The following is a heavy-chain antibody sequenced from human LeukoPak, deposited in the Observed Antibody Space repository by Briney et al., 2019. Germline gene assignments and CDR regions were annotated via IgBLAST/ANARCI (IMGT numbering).Heavy chain of an antibody. V-gene: IGHV3-23*01. D-gene: IGHD3-10*01. J-gene: IGHJ4*02. Sequence: GGSLRLSCAASGFTFSTYAMSWVRQAPGKGLEWVSAITDSGGSTYYADSVKGRFTISRDNSKNTLYLQMNSVRAEDTAIYYCAKDRASRADYYGSGSWGYWGQGTLVTVSS. CDR3: AKDRASRADYYGSGSWGY. CDR1: GFTFSTYA. CDR2: ITDSGGST.